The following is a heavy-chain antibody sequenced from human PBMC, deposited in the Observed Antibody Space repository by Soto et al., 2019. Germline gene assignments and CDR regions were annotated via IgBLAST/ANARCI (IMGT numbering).Heavy chain of an antibody. D-gene: IGHD6-13*01. CDR2: ISGSGGST. CDR1: GFTFSNYA. CDR3: AKDQGSSWYEIVY. Sequence: GGSLRLSCAASGFTFSNYAVTWVRQAPGKGLEWVSTISGSGGSTYYADSVKGRFTISRDNSKNTLYLQMNSLRAEYTAVYYCAKDQGSSWYEIVYWGQGTLVTVSS. V-gene: IGHV3-23*01. J-gene: IGHJ4*02.